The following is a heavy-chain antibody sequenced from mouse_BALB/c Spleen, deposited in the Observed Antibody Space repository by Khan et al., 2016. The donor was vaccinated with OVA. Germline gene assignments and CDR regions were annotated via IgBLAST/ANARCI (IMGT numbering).Heavy chain of an antibody. CDR3: TSLAYCDGRGGFAY. D-gene: IGHD1-1*01. V-gene: IGHV5-6*01. CDR1: GFTFSTYG. CDR2: VSTGGSYT. J-gene: IGHJ3*01. Sequence: EVELVESGGDLVKPGGSLKLSCAASGFTFSTYGMSWVRQAPDKRLEWVATVSTGGSYTYYPDSVKGRFTISRDKAKNTLYLQLSGLRSEDTAMFYVTSLAYCDGRGGFAYWGQGTLVTVSA.